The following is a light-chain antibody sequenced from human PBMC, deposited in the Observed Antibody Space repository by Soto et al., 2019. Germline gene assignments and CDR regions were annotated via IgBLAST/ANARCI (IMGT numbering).Light chain of an antibody. CDR1: QSVSSN. Sequence: EILMTQSPATLSVSPGARATLSCRASQSVSSNLAWYQHKPGQAPRLLIYGASPRATGIPSRFSGSGSGTVFTLTISSLQSEDFGVYYCQQYNKWPWTFGRGTKVEIK. V-gene: IGKV3-15*01. CDR2: GAS. CDR3: QQYNKWPWT. J-gene: IGKJ1*01.